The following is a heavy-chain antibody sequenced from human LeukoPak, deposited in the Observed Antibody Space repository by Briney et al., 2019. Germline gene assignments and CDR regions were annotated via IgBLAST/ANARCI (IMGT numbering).Heavy chain of an antibody. Sequence: SETLSLTCTVSGGSISSSSYYWSWIRQPAGKGLEWIGRIYTTGSTNYNPSFKSRVSISLDRSKNQFSLKLSSVTAADTAVYYCASQNYDLLPGYYGVGFDYWGQGTLVTVSS. CDR3: ASQNYDLLPGYYGVGFDY. D-gene: IGHD3-9*01. CDR2: IYTTGST. V-gene: IGHV4-61*02. J-gene: IGHJ4*02. CDR1: GGSISSSSYY.